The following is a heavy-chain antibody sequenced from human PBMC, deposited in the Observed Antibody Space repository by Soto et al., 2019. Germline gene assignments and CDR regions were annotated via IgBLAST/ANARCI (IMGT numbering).Heavy chain of an antibody. D-gene: IGHD2-15*01. CDR2: ISPSSGHI. J-gene: IGHJ6*01. Sequence: EVHLVDSGGGLVKPGGSLRLSCAVSGFTFSSCTMNWVRQAQGTGLEWVSYISPSSGHIYYADSVKGRFTISRDNAKNSLFLQMNSLRGEDTAVYYCSGCSGGACHKDYGMDVWGQGTTVTVSS. CDR3: SGCSGGACHKDYGMDV. V-gene: IGHV3-21*05. CDR1: GFTFSSCT.